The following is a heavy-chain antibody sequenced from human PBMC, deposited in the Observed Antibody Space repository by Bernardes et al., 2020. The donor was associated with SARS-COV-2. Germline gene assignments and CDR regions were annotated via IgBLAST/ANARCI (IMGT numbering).Heavy chain of an antibody. Sequence: SETLSLTCTVSGRSFNDYYWSWIRQSPEKGLEWIGYVYYNGNINHNPSLNYNPSLMSRVTISIDTSKSQFSLKLNSVTAADTAVYYCAREQWLAHYFDYWGQGILVTVSS. J-gene: IGHJ4*02. V-gene: IGHV4-59*01. CDR1: GRSFNDYY. D-gene: IGHD6-19*01. CDR3: AREQWLAHYFDY. CDR2: VYYNGNI.